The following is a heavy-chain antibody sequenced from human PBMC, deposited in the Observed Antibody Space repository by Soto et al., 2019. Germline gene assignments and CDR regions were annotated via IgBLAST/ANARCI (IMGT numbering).Heavy chain of an antibody. CDR2: ISSNSAYI. CDR1: GFTFRSFT. CDR3: TRDASRDSSARGWFDP. D-gene: IGHD6-13*01. J-gene: IGHJ5*02. Sequence: GGSLRLSCAASGFTFRSFTMNWVRQAPGKGLEWVSTISSNSAYIYYTDALRGRFTISRDNAKNSLHLQMNSPRAEDTAVYYCTRDASRDSSARGWFDPWGPGTLVTVSS. V-gene: IGHV3-21*01.